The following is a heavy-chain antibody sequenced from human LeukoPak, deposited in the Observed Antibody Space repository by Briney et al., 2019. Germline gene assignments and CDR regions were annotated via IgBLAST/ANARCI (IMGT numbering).Heavy chain of an antibody. D-gene: IGHD6-19*01. V-gene: IGHV3-74*01. CDR1: GFTFSNYW. J-gene: IGHJ4*02. Sequence: GESLRLSCTASGFTFSNYWMHWVRQVPGKGLVWVSRIEGSRTTINYADSVKGRFSISRDNAKSTLYLQMNSLRAEDTAVYYCAREGLDGFDYWGQGTLVTVSS. CDR2: IEGSRTTI. CDR3: AREGLDGFDY.